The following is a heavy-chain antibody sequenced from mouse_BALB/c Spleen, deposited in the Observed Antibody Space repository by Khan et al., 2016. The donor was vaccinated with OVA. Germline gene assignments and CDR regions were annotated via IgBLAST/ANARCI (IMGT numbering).Heavy chain of an antibody. J-gene: IGHJ4*01. CDR2: IWSDGST. Sequence: QVRLQQSGPGLVAPSQSLSITCTISGFSLTIYGVHWVRQPLGKGLEWLVVIWSDGSTTYNSALKSRLTISKDNSKSQVFLKMNSLQTDDTAMYFCARQPYYHYNVMDYWGQGTSVTVAS. CDR3: ARQPYYHYNVMDY. V-gene: IGHV2-6-1*01. D-gene: IGHD2-10*01. CDR1: GFSLTIYG.